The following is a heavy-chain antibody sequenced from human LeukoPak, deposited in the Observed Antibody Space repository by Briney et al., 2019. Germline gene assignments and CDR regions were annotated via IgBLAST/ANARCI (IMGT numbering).Heavy chain of an antibody. V-gene: IGHV6-1*01. J-gene: IGHJ5*02. CDR3: ARDPDSSSEWGPFDP. CDR2: TYYRSKWYS. D-gene: IGHD6-6*01. Sequence: PSQTLSLTCAISGYSVSSSASWYWIRPSPSRGLEWLGRTYYRSKWYSDYATSVKSLITINADTSKNQFSLQLNSVIPEDTAVYYCARDPDSSSEWGPFDPWGQGTLVTVSS. CDR1: GYSVSSSAS.